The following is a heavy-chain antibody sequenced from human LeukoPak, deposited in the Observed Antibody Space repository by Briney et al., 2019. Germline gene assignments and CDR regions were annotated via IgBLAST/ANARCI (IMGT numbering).Heavy chain of an antibody. CDR1: GGTFSSYA. J-gene: IGHJ3*02. V-gene: IGHV1-69*05. D-gene: IGHD2-2*01. CDR2: IIPISGTA. Sequence: GSSVKVSCKASGGTFSSYAISWVRQAPGQGLEWMGGIIPISGTANYAQKFQGRVTITTDESTSTAYMELSSLRSEDTAVYYCATEYQLKGPDAFDIWGQGTMVTVSS. CDR3: ATEYQLKGPDAFDI.